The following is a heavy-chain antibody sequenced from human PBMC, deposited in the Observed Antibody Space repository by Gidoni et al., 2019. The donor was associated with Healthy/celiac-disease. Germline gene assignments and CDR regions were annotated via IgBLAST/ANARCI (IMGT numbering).Heavy chain of an antibody. V-gene: IGHV3-23*01. CDR1: GFTFSSYA. D-gene: IGHD3-22*01. Sequence: EVQLLESGGGLVQPGGSLRLSCAASGFTFSSYAMSWVRQAPVKGLEWVSAISGSGGSTYYADSVKGRFTISRDNSKNTLYLQMNSLRAEDTAVYYCAKDRGSVYDSSGYYLFDYWGQGTLVTVSS. CDR2: ISGSGGST. CDR3: AKDRGSVYDSSGYYLFDY. J-gene: IGHJ4*02.